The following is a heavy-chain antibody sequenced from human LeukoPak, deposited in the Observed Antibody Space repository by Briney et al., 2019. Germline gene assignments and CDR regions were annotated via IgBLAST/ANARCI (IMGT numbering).Heavy chain of an antibody. Sequence: SETLSLTCAVYGGSFSGYYWSWIRQPPGKGLEWIGYIYHSGSTYYNPSLKSRVTISVDRSKNQFSLKLSSVTAADTAVYYCAREASGSGGYYFDYWGQGTLVTVSS. CDR3: AREASGSGGYYFDY. CDR2: IYHSGST. CDR1: GGSFSGYY. V-gene: IGHV4-34*01. J-gene: IGHJ4*02. D-gene: IGHD3-10*01.